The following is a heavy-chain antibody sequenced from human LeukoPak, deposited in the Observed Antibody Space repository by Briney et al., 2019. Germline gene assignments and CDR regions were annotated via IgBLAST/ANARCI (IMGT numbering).Heavy chain of an antibody. CDR1: GYTFTGYY. Sequence: ASVKVSCKASGYTFTGYYMHWVRQAPGQGLEWMGRINPNSGGTNYAQKFQGRVTMTRDTSISTAYVELSRLRSDDTAVYYCARLACGKSGGCAYYDRAHFDYWGQGTLVTVSS. CDR2: INPNSGGT. J-gene: IGHJ4*02. CDR3: ARLACGKSGGCAYYDRAHFDY. V-gene: IGHV1-2*06. D-gene: IGHD3-3*01.